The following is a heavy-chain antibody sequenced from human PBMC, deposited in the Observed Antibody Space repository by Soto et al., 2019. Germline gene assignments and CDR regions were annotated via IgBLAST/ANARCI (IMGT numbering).Heavy chain of an antibody. J-gene: IGHJ5*02. V-gene: IGHV3-53*01. CDR1: GFTVSSKY. D-gene: IGHD3-3*01. CDR2: IYSGGST. CDR3: ARGAVYDFWGGYRTNHNWFDP. Sequence: WGSLRPSSAASGFTVSSKYMSWVRQAPGKGLEWVPVIYSGGSTYYADSVKGRLPISRDISKNTLYPKMNSRRAEDTAVYYCARGAVYDFWGGYRTNHNWFDPWAQGTLVPVSS.